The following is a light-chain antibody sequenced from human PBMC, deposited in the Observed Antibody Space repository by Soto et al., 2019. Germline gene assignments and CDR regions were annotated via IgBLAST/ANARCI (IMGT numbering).Light chain of an antibody. CDR1: QSVTGSY. Sequence: EIVLTQSPGTLSLSPGERATLSCRASQSVTGSYLAWYQQKPGQAPRFLFYCASGMSSGIPDRFSCSGSGTDFTLTISRLEPEDFAVFSCQQYGSSPPVTFGPGTRWISN. CDR3: QQYGSSPPVT. V-gene: IGKV3-20*01. CDR2: CAS. J-gene: IGKJ3*01.